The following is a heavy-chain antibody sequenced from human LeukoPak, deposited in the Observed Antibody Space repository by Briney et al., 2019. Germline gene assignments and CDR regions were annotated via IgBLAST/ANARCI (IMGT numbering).Heavy chain of an antibody. V-gene: IGHV3-23*01. CDR3: AKDKYSPVRSMSEAAYYFDF. D-gene: IGHD6-13*01. CDR1: GFTFSSYS. J-gene: IGHJ4*02. Sequence: GGTLRLSYEASGFTFSSYSMNWVRQAPGEGLQWDSGISGSSTYYADSVRGRFTISRVNSKNTLYLQMNSLRAEDTAVYHCAKDKYSPVRSMSEAAYYFDFWGPGTLVTVSS. CDR2: ISGSST.